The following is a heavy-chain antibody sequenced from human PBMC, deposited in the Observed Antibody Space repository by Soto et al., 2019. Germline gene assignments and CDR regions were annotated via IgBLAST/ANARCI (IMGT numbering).Heavy chain of an antibody. CDR3: EREWDPSGSYYSNY. D-gene: IGHD3-10*01. J-gene: IGHJ4*02. CDR2: ISPHQGET. V-gene: IGHV1-18*01. Sequence: QVQLVQSGAEVKKPGASVTVSCKTSGYTFSTIGITWVRQAPGQGLEWMGWISPHQGETYYAQRLQGRVTMTTDTSTSTAYMELKGLRSDDAAVDFCEREWDPSGSYYSNYWGQGTLVTVSS. CDR1: GYTFSTIG.